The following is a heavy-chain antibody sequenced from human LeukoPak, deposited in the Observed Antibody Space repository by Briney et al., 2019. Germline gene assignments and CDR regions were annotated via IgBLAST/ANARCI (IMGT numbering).Heavy chain of an antibody. Sequence: PSETLSLTCTVSGGSISSYYWSWIRQPPGKGLEWIGYIYYSWSTNYNPSLKSRVTISVETSKNQFSLKLSSVTAADTAVYYCARAETYYDSSGYYFDYWGQGTLVTVSS. CDR1: GGSISSYY. J-gene: IGHJ4*02. CDR2: IYYSWST. D-gene: IGHD3-22*01. CDR3: ARAETYYDSSGYYFDY. V-gene: IGHV4-59*01.